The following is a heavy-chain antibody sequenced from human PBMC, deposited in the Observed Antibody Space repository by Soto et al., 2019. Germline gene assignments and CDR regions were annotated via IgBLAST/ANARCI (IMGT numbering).Heavy chain of an antibody. D-gene: IGHD3-10*01. J-gene: IGHJ4*02. CDR1: GYTFSSYD. V-gene: IGHV1-8*01. CDR2: MNPNSGNT. Sequence: QVHLVQSGAEVKKPGASVKVSCKASGYTFSSYDINWVRQAPGQGLEWMGWMNPNSGNTGYAQQFQGRVTMTRNTSISTAYMDLSSLRSEDTAVYYCARGAPYYSDSGTYYQIDYWGQGTLVTVSS. CDR3: ARGAPYYSDSGTYYQIDY.